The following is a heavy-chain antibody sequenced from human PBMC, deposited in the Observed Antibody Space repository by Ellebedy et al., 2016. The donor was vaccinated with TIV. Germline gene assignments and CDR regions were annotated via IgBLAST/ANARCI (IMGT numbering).Heavy chain of an antibody. J-gene: IGHJ4*02. CDR2: ISGSGGST. Sequence: GESLKISXAASGFTFSDYYMSWIRQAPGKGLEWVSAISGSGGSTYYADSVKGRFTISRDNSKNTLYLQMNSLRAEDTAVYYCAKGDDYYDSSGPFDYWGQGTLVTVSS. CDR3: AKGDDYYDSSGPFDY. CDR1: GFTFSDYY. D-gene: IGHD3-22*01. V-gene: IGHV3-23*01.